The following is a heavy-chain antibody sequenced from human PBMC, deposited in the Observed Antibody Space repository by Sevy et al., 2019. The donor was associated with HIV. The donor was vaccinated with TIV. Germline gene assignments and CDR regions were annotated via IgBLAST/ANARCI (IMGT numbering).Heavy chain of an antibody. CDR1: GFHFNYHD. V-gene: IGHV3-21*06. J-gene: IGHJ4*02. Sequence: GGSLRLSCATSGFHFNYHDMHWVRQAPGKGLEWVSSISSNSKFLYYADSVKGRFTVSRDNARSSLFLQLRDLRAGDRAGDYCAGETGAAYYSDTSGFDYWGQGTLVTVSS. CDR3: AGETGAAYYSDTSGFDY. D-gene: IGHD3-22*01. CDR2: ISSNSKFL.